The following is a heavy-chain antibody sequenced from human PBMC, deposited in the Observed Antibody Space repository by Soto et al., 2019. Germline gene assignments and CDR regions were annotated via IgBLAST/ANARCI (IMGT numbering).Heavy chain of an antibody. CDR2: IIPIFGTA. Sequence: SVKVSCKASGGTFSSYAISWVRQAPGQGLEWMGGIIPIFGTANYAQKFQGRVTITADESTSTAYMELSSLRSEDTAVYYCARDYAPYSSGWYGSDAFDIWGQGTMVTVSS. V-gene: IGHV1-69*13. CDR1: GGTFSSYA. CDR3: ARDYAPYSSGWYGSDAFDI. D-gene: IGHD6-19*01. J-gene: IGHJ3*02.